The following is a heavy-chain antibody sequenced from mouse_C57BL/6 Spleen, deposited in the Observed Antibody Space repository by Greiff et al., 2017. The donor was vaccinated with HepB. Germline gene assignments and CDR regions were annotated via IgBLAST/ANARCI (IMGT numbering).Heavy chain of an antibody. V-gene: IGHV5-9-1*02. D-gene: IGHD1-1*01. CDR2: ISSGGDYI. CDR1: GFTFSSYA. Sequence: EVKLVESGEGLVKPGGSLKLSCAASGFTFSSYAMSWVRQTPEKRLEWVAYISSGGDYIYYADTVKGRFTISRDNARNTLYLQMSSLKSEDTAMYYCTRDSDYGSSPGFAYWGQGTLVTVSA. CDR3: TRDSDYGSSPGFAY. J-gene: IGHJ3*01.